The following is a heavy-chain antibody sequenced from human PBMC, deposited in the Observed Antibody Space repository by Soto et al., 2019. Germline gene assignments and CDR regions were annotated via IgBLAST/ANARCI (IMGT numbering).Heavy chain of an antibody. CDR2: IIPIFGTA. D-gene: IGHD6-13*01. CDR1: GYTFTKYG. CDR3: ARDVGYSSSWTYYFDY. V-gene: IGHV1-69*13. J-gene: IGHJ4*02. Sequence: SVKVSCKTSGYTFTKYGVGWVRQAPGQGLEWMGGIIPIFGTANYAQKFQGRVTITADESTSTAYMELSSLRSEDTAVYYCARDVGYSSSWTYYFDYWGQGTLVTVSS.